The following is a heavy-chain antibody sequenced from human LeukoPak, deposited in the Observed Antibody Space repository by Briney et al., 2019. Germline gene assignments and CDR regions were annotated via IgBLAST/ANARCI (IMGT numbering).Heavy chain of an antibody. Sequence: PGRSLRLSCAASGFTFSSYGMHWVRQAPGKGLEWVAVISYDGSNKYYADSVKGRFTISRDNSKNTLYLQMNSLRAEDTAVYYCAKPHYEYYFDYWGQGTLVTVS. CDR1: GFTFSSYG. V-gene: IGHV3-30*18. CDR2: ISYDGSNK. J-gene: IGHJ4*02. CDR3: AKPHYEYYFDY. D-gene: IGHD4-17*01.